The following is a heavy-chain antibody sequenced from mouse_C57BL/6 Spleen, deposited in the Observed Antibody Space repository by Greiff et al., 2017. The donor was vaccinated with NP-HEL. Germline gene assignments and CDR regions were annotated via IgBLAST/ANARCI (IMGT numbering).Heavy chain of an antibody. CDR2: IYPGDGDT. CDR1: GYAFSSSW. V-gene: IGHV1-82*01. J-gene: IGHJ4*01. CDR3: ARSRYGSSYNAMDY. D-gene: IGHD1-1*01. Sequence: VQLQQSGPELVKPGASVKISCKASGYAFSSSWMNWVKQRPGKGLEWIGRIYPGDGDTNYNGKFKGKATLTADKSSSTAYMQLSSLTSEDSAVYFCARSRYGSSYNAMDYWGQGTSVTVSS.